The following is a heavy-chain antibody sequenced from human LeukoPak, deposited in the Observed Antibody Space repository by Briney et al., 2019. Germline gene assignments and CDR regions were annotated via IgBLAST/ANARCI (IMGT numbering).Heavy chain of an antibody. CDR1: GFTFSSYG. D-gene: IGHD6-19*01. Sequence: GGSLRLSCAASGFTFSSYGMHWVRQAPGKGLEWVAFIRYDGSNKYYADSVKGRFTISRDNSKNTLYLQMNSLRAEDTAVYYCARGEQWLGLWKWFDPWGQGTLVTVSS. V-gene: IGHV3-30*02. CDR2: IRYDGSNK. CDR3: ARGEQWLGLWKWFDP. J-gene: IGHJ5*02.